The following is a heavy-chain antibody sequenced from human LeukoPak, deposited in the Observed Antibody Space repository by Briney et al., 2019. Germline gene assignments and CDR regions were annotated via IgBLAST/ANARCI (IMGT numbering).Heavy chain of an antibody. CDR3: ARDLKRWFGELSNYYYGMDV. J-gene: IGHJ6*04. V-gene: IGHV3-33*01. Sequence: GRSLRLSCAASGFTFSSYGMHWVRQAPGKGLGWVAVIWYDGSNKYYADSVKGRFTISRDNSKNTLYLQMNSLRAEDTAVYYCARDLKRWFGELSNYYYGMDVWGKGTTVTVSS. CDR2: IWYDGSNK. D-gene: IGHD3-10*01. CDR1: GFTFSSYG.